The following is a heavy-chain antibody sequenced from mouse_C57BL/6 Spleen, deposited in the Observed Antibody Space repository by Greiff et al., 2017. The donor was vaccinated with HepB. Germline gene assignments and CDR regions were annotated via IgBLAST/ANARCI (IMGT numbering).Heavy chain of an antibody. V-gene: IGHV5-17*01. CDR2: ISSGSSTI. CDR3: ARDYYGSSYEKYFDV. CDR1: GFTFSDYG. J-gene: IGHJ1*03. D-gene: IGHD1-1*01. Sequence: EVQRVESGGGLVKPGGSLKLSCAASGFTFSDYGMHWVRQAPEKGLEWVAYISSGSSTIYYADTVKGRFTISRDNAKNTLFLQMTSLRSEDTAMYYCARDYYGSSYEKYFDVWGTGTTVTVSS.